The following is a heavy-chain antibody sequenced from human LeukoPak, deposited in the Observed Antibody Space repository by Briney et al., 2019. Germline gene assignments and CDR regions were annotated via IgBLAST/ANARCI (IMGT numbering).Heavy chain of an antibody. V-gene: IGHV1-46*01. J-gene: IGHJ4*02. CDR2: INPHIGAT. D-gene: IGHD4-17*01. CDR3: ARATVGLY. CDR1: GYTFTSYS. Sequence: ASVKVSCKASGYTFTSYSMHWVRQAPGQGLEWMGVINPHIGATTYAQEFQGRVTMTSDMSTNTVYMELNSLRSGDTAVYCCARATVGLYWGQGTLVTVSS.